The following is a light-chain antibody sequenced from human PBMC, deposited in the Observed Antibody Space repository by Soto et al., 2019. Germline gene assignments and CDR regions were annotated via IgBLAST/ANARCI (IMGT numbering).Light chain of an antibody. J-gene: IGKJ1*01. V-gene: IGKV3-15*01. CDR2: DAS. CDR1: KSISSS. CDR3: EHYYNGPPWT. Sequence: EIVMTQSPATLSVSPGEVATLSCRAIKSISSSLAWYQHKPGQATRLLVYDASTRATGIPARFSGNGSETEFTLNLSSLQSEDVAVYYCEHYYNGPPWTFGQGTKVEV.